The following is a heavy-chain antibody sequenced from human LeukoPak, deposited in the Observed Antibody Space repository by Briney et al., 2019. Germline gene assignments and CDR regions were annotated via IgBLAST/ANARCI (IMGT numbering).Heavy chain of an antibody. V-gene: IGHV4-59*01. CDR3: ARVTGYVIEDNFDY. J-gene: IGHJ4*02. CDR2: IYYSGST. CDR1: GGSISSYY. D-gene: IGHD2-15*01. Sequence: TSETLSLTCTVSGGSISSYYWSWIRQPPGKGLGWIGYIYYSGSTNYNPSLKSRVTISVDTSENQFSLKLRSVTAADTAVYYCARVTGYVIEDNFDYWGQGTLVTVSS.